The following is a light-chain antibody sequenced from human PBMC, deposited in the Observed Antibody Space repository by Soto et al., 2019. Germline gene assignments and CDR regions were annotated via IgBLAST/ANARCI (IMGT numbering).Light chain of an antibody. V-gene: IGLV2-14*03. CDR3: SSYTGSGDV. CDR1: SSDVGGYNY. J-gene: IGLJ1*01. CDR2: DVN. Sequence: QSALIQPASVSGSPGQSITMSCTGTSSDVGGYNYVYWYQQHPGKAPKLMIYDVNNRPSGVSTRFSGSKSGNTASLTISGLQAEDEADYYGSSYTGSGDVFGTGTKLTVL.